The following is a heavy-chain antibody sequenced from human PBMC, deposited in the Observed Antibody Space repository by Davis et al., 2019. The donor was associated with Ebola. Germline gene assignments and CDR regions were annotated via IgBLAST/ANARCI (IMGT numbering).Heavy chain of an antibody. CDR2: INPNSGGT. Sequence: ASVKVSCTASGYTFTGNYIQWVRQAPGQGLEWMGRINPNSGGTNYAQKFQGRVTMSRDTSTSTVYMELSSLRSEDTAVYYCARVGGCISTSCFYYYYYGMDVWGQGTTVTVSS. D-gene: IGHD2-2*01. V-gene: IGHV1-2*06. CDR1: GYTFTGNY. CDR3: ARVGGCISTSCFYYYYYGMDV. J-gene: IGHJ6*02.